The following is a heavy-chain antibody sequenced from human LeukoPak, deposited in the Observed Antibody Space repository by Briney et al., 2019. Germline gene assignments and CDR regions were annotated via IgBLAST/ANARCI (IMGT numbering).Heavy chain of an antibody. CDR2: FDPEDGET. V-gene: IGHV1-24*01. CDR3: ATGSPTAAALDY. D-gene: IGHD2-15*01. CDR1: GYTLTELS. Sequence: ASVKVSCKVSGYTLTELSMHWVRQAPGKGLEWMGGFDPEDGETIYAQKFQGRVTMTEDTSTDTAYMELSSLRSEGTAVYYCATGSPTAAALDYWGQGTLVTVSS. J-gene: IGHJ4*02.